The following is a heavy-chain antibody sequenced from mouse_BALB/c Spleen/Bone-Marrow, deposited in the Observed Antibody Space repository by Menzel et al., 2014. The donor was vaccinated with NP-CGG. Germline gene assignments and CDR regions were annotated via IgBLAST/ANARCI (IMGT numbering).Heavy chain of an antibody. V-gene: IGHV1-69*02. D-gene: IGHD3-1*01. Sequence: VQLQQSGAEFAKPGASVTLSCKASGYTFTRFYIHWVKQRPGQDLEWIGEIDPSDSYINYNQKFKGKATLTVDKSSSTAYLQLSSLASEDAALYDCARWGYLDYWGQGPTLTVSS. J-gene: IGHJ2*01. CDR1: GYTFTRFY. CDR2: IDPSDSYI. CDR3: ARWGYLDY.